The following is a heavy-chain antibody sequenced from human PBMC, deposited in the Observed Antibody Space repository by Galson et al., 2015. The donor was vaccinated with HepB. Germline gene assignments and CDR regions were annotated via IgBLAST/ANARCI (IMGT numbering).Heavy chain of an antibody. V-gene: IGHV1-69*13. Sequence: SVKVSCKASGGTFSSYAISWVRQAPGQGLEWMGGIIPIFGTANYAQKFQGRVTITADESTSTAYMELSSLRSEDTAVYYCARGVGIVGATAPPFDYWGQGTLVTVSS. CDR1: GGTFSSYA. D-gene: IGHD1-26*01. CDR3: ARGVGIVGATAPPFDY. J-gene: IGHJ4*02. CDR2: IIPIFGTA.